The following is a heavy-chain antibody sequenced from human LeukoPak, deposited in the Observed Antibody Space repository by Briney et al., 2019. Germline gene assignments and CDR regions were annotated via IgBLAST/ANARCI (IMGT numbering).Heavy chain of an antibody. V-gene: IGHV4-4*07. D-gene: IGHD3-10*01. CDR3: ARDRKESYYYGSGSYPYYYMGV. CDR1: GGSISSYY. CDR2: IYTSGST. Sequence: PSETLSLTCTVSGGSISSYYWSWIRQPAGKGLEWIGRIYTSGSTNYNPSLKSRVTMSVDTSKNQFSPKLSSVTAADTAVYYCARDRKESYYYGSGSYPYYYMGVWGKGTTVTISS. J-gene: IGHJ6*03.